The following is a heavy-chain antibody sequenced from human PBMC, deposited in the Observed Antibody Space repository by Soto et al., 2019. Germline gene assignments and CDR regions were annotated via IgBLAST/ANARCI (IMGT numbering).Heavy chain of an antibody. V-gene: IGHV2-5*02. CDR1: GFSLTTSGVG. Sequence: QITLNESGPTQVKPRQTLTLTCTFSGFSLTTSGVGVGWIRQSPGKAPEWLALIYWDDDKRYSPSLKSILTITKDTSQNQVVLTMADLDPADTATYYCAHRVLRTVFGLVTTTAIYFDFWGQGTPVAVSS. D-gene: IGHD3-3*01. CDR3: AHRVLRTVFGLVTTTAIYFDF. CDR2: IYWDDDK. J-gene: IGHJ4*02.